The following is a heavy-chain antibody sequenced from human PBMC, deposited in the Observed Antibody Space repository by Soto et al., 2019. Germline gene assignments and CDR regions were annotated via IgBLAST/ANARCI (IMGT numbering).Heavy chain of an antibody. CDR3: TTDTSINNAYYDILTGYYISPDFDY. Sequence: GGSLRLSCAASGFTFSNAWMNWVRQAPGKGLEWVGRIKSKTDGGTTDYAAPVKGRFTISRDDSKNTLYLQMNSLKTEDTAVYYCTTDTSINNAYYDILTGYYISPDFDYWGQGTLVTVSS. CDR2: IKSKTDGGTT. CDR1: GFTFSNAW. J-gene: IGHJ4*02. D-gene: IGHD3-9*01. V-gene: IGHV3-15*07.